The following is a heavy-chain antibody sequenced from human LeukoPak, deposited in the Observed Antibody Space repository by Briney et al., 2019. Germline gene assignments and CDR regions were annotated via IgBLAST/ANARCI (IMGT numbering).Heavy chain of an antibody. CDR1: GYTFTGYY. V-gene: IGHV1-2*02. CDR3: ARAGTIVVVTAAFDY. J-gene: IGHJ4*02. CDR2: INPNSGGA. Sequence: ASVKVSCKASGYTFTGYYMHWVRQAPGQGLEWMGWINPNSGGANYAQKFQGRVTMTRDTSISTAYMELSRLRSDDTAVYYCARAGTIVVVTAAFDYWGQGTLVTVSS. D-gene: IGHD2-21*02.